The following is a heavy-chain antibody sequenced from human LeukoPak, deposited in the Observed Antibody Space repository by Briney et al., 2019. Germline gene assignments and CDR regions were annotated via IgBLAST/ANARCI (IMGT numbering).Heavy chain of an antibody. CDR2: IYHSGST. D-gene: IGHD5-12*01. CDR3: ARSHSGYDFRGVGWFDP. V-gene: IGHV4-30-2*01. CDR1: GGSISSGGYS. J-gene: IGHJ5*02. Sequence: SETLSLTCAVSGGSISSGGYSWSWIRQPPGKGLEWIGYIYHSGSTYYNPSLKSRVTISVDRSKNQFSLKLSSVTAADTAVYYCARSHSGYDFRGVGWFDPWGQGTLVTVSS.